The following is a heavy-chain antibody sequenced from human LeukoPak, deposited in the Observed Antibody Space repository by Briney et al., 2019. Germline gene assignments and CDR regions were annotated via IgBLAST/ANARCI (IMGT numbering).Heavy chain of an antibody. CDR1: GFTLTNYE. D-gene: IGHD6-19*01. CDR2: ISATGSLI. Sequence: GGSLRLSCAASGFTLTNYEMIWIRQAPGKGLEWVSFISATGSLIQYGDSVKGRFTISRGNAKKSLYLHMNSLRAEDTAIYYCARGFDNLGSGWYSYWGQGTLVTVSS. V-gene: IGHV3-48*03. J-gene: IGHJ4*02. CDR3: ARGFDNLGSGWYSY.